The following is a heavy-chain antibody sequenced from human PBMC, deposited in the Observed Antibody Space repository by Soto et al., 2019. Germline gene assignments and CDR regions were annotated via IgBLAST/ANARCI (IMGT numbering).Heavy chain of an antibody. CDR3: STRAYDTNGYYRFDP. Sequence: QVQLQQWGAGLLKPSETLSLTCAVYGGSFSGHSWTWIRQSPGKRLEWIGDINHSGRVNYSPSPKSRVTLSLDTSKNQFSLTLSAVTAADTAMYYCSTRAYDTNGYYRFDPWGQGTLVTVSS. D-gene: IGHD3-22*01. CDR2: INHSGRV. CDR1: GGSFSGHS. V-gene: IGHV4-34*01. J-gene: IGHJ5*01.